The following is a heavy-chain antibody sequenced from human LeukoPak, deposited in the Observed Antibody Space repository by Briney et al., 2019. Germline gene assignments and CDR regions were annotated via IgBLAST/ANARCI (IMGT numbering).Heavy chain of an antibody. J-gene: IGHJ4*02. CDR3: ARDPGYCSGGSCYSDY. Sequence: SETPSLPCAVYGGSFSGFYWSWIRHPPGKGVEWIGGINHSGSTNYNPSLKSRVTISVDTSKNQFSLKLSSVTAADTAVYYCARDPGYCSGGSCYSDYWGQGTLVTVSS. CDR2: INHSGST. V-gene: IGHV4-34*01. D-gene: IGHD2-15*01. CDR1: GGSFSGFY.